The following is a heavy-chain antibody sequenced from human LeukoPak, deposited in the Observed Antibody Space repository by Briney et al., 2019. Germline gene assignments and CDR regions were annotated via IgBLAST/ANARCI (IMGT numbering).Heavy chain of an antibody. CDR1: GFTFSSYS. J-gene: IGHJ4*02. D-gene: IGHD6-13*01. CDR3: AKAGYSSSYYDY. Sequence: GGSLRLSCAASGFTFSSYSVNWVRQAPGRGLEWVSYISRSSTTIYYADSVKGRFTISRDNAKNSLYLQMNSPRAEDTAVYYCAKAGYSSSYYDYWGQGTLVTVSS. CDR2: ISRSSTTI. V-gene: IGHV3-48*01.